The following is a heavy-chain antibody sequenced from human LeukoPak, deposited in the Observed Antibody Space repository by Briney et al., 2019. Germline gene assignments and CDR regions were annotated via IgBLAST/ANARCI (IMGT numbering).Heavy chain of an antibody. V-gene: IGHV1-69*13. CDR1: GGTFSSYA. Sequence: GASVKVSCKASGGTFSSYAISWVRQAPGQGLEWMGGNIPIFGTANYAQKFQGRVTITADESSSTAYMELSSLRSEDTAVYYCARMSGYCSGDSCYGNNWFDPWGQGTLVTVSS. CDR3: ARMSGYCSGDSCYGNNWFDP. D-gene: IGHD2-15*01. CDR2: NIPIFGTA. J-gene: IGHJ5*02.